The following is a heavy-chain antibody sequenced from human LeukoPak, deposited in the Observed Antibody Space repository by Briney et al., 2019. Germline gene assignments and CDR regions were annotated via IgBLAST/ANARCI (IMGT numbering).Heavy chain of an antibody. V-gene: IGHV1-46*01. D-gene: IGHD3-10*01. J-gene: IGHJ4*02. CDR1: GYTFTSYY. Sequence: ASVKVSCKASGYTFTSYYMHWVRQAPGQGLEWMRIINPSGGSTSYAQKFQGRVTMTRDTSTSTVYMELSSLRSEDTAVYYCARSSGRGVSDYWGQGTLVTVSS. CDR2: INPSGGST. CDR3: ARSSGRGVSDY.